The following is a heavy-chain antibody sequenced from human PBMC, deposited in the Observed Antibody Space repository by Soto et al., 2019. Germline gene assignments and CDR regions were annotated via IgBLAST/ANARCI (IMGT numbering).Heavy chain of an antibody. CDR2: ISAYDGNT. CDR3: ARRYCSGGSCWVGYYYYGMDV. Sequence: ASVKVSCKASGYTFTSYGISWVRQAPGQGLEWMGWISAYDGNTNYAQKLQGRVTMTTDTSTSTAYMELRSLRSDDTAVYYCARRYCSGGSCWVGYYYYGMDVWGQGTTVTVSS. J-gene: IGHJ6*02. D-gene: IGHD2-15*01. V-gene: IGHV1-18*01. CDR1: GYTFTSYG.